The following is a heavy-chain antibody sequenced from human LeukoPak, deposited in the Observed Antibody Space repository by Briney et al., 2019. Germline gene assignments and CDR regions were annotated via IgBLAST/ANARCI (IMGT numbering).Heavy chain of an antibody. CDR2: IHYSGST. V-gene: IGHV4-30-4*08. CDR1: GGSISSGDYY. CDR3: ASLYGSGSYSKLDY. Sequence: PSETLSLTCTVSGGSISSGDYYWSWIRQPPGKGLEWIGYIHYSGSTYYNPSLKSRVAISVDTSKNQFSLKLSSVTAADTAVYYCASLYGSGSYSKLDYWGQGTLVTVSS. D-gene: IGHD3-10*01. J-gene: IGHJ4*02.